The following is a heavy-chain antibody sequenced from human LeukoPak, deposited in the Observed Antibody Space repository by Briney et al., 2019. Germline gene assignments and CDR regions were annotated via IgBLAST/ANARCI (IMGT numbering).Heavy chain of an antibody. V-gene: IGHV1-2*02. Sequence: GASVKVSCKASGYTFTGYYMHWVRQAPGQGLEWMGWINPNSGGTNYAQKFQGRVTMTRDTSISTAYMELSRLRSDDTAVYYCARDRIVGATTSFGDYWGQGTLVTISS. CDR1: GYTFTGYY. J-gene: IGHJ4*02. CDR3: ARDRIVGATTSFGDY. D-gene: IGHD1-26*01. CDR2: INPNSGGT.